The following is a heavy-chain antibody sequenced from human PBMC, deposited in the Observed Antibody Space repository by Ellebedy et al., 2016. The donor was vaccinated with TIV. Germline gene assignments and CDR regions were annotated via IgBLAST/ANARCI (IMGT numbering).Heavy chain of an antibody. Sequence: PGGSLRLSCVVSGFTFSRSAMNWVRQAPGKGLGWVSAIFSRGGLRYYADSVKGRFTISRDNSKNTLFLQMNSLRVEDTGVYYCAKQDSSGPGEPKSFDHWGQGILVTVSS. J-gene: IGHJ4*02. CDR3: AKQDSSGPGEPKSFDH. D-gene: IGHD3-22*01. V-gene: IGHV3-23*01. CDR2: IFSRGGLR. CDR1: GFTFSRSA.